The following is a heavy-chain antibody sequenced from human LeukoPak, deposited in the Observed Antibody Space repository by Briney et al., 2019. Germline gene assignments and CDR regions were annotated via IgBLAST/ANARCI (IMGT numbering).Heavy chain of an antibody. V-gene: IGHV3-9*01. J-gene: IGHJ4*02. CDR1: GFTFDDYA. CDR2: ISWNSAMI. Sequence: PGGFLRLSCAASGFTFDDYAMHWVRQGPGKGLEWVSGISWNSAMIAYADSVKGRFTTSRDNAKNSLYLQMNSLRAEDTAFYYCAKATYSTSPGYYFDYWGQGTLVTVSS. CDR3: AKATYSTSPGYYFDY. D-gene: IGHD6-6*01.